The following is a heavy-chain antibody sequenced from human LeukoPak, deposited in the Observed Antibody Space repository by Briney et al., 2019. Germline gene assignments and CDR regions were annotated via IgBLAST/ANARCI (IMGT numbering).Heavy chain of an antibody. CDR2: INHSGST. V-gene: IGHV4-34*01. D-gene: IGHD3-22*01. Sequence: SETLSLTCAVYGGSFSGYYWSWIRQPPGKGLEWIGEINHSGSTNYNPSLKSRVTISVDTSKNQFSLKLNSVTAADTAVYYCARLSRSSGGYYYGNIDYWGQGTLVTVSS. CDR1: GGSFSGYY. J-gene: IGHJ4*02. CDR3: ARLSRSSGGYYYGNIDY.